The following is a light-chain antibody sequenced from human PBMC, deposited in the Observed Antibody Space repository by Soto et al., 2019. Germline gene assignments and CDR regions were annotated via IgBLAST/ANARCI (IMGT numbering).Light chain of an antibody. CDR2: DVN. J-gene: IGLJ2*01. V-gene: IGLV2-11*01. CDR3: CSYAGSYTRV. Sequence: QSALTQPRSVSGSPGQSVTISCTGTSSDVGGYNYVSWYQKHPGKAPKLMIYDVNKRPSGVPDRFSGSKSGNTASLTISGLQAEDEADYYCCSYAGSYTRVFGGGTKLTVL. CDR1: SSDVGGYNY.